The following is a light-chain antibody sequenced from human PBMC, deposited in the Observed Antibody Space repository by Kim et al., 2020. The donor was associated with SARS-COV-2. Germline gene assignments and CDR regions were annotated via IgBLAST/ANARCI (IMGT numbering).Light chain of an antibody. CDR2: DVS. Sequence: IPISCTGIARDVGGYNYVSWYQQHPGRAPKLMIYDVSNRPSGVSNRFSGSKSGNTASLTISGLQAEDEADYYCSSYTSSSTNYVFGTGTKVTVL. J-gene: IGLJ1*01. CDR1: ARDVGGYNY. V-gene: IGLV2-14*03. CDR3: SSYTSSSTNYV.